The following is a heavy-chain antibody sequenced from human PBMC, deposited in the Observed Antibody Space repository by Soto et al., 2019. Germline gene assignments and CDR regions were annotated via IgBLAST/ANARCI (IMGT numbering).Heavy chain of an antibody. J-gene: IGHJ4*02. D-gene: IGHD3-9*01. Sequence: ASGKVSCKASGYTFSIFAIHWVRQAPGQSLEWMGWISASSGNTKYSQKFQDRVTFTRDTSASTSYMELSSLRSEDTAVYFCPRDSNFDMGDLVFEYWGQGTLVPVSS. CDR1: GYTFSIFA. V-gene: IGHV1-3*01. CDR3: PRDSNFDMGDLVFEY. CDR2: ISASSGNT.